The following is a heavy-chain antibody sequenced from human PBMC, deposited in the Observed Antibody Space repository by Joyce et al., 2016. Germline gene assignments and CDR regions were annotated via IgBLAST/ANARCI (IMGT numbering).Heavy chain of an antibody. CDR1: GYTFTTFG. CDR3: ARDKGPRMSQGVGNY. Sequence: QVQLVQSGAEVKEPGASVRVSCKTSGYTFTTFGITWVRQAPGQGLEWMGWSSPYNANTNFAQEFHDRLTMTTDTSTTTAYMELRSLRFDDTAIYYCARDKGPRMSQGVGNYWGQGTLVTVSS. D-gene: IGHD3-10*01. V-gene: IGHV1-18*01. J-gene: IGHJ4*02. CDR2: SSPYNANT.